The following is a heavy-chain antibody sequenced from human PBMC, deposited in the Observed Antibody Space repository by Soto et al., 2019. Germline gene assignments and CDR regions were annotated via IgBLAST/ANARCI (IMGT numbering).Heavy chain of an antibody. CDR3: AATGSGWYAYNWFDP. CDR2: IVVGSGNT. J-gene: IGHJ5*02. Sequence: SVKVSCKASGFTFTSTSVQWARHARGQRLEWIGWIVVGSGNTNYAQKFQERVTITRDMSTSTAYMELSSLRSEDTAVYYCAATGSGWYAYNWFDPWGQGTLVTVSS. CDR1: GFTFTSTS. V-gene: IGHV1-58*01. D-gene: IGHD6-19*01.